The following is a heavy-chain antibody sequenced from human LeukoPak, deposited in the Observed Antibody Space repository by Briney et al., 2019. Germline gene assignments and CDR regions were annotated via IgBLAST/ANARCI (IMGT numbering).Heavy chain of an antibody. V-gene: IGHV3-30*02. CDR2: IRYDGSNK. Sequence: PGGSLRLSCAASGFTFSSYGMHWVRQAPGKGLEWVAFIRYDGSNKYYADSVKGRFTISRDNSKNTLYLQMNSLRAEDTAVYYCAKDYSGWGSSSWSYPVPRYYYYYMDVWGKGTTVTVSS. D-gene: IGHD6-13*01. J-gene: IGHJ6*03. CDR1: GFTFSSYG. CDR3: AKDYSGWGSSSWSYPVPRYYYYYMDV.